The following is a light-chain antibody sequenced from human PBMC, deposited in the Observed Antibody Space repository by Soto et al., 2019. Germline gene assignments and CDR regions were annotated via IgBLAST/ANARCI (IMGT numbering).Light chain of an antibody. J-gene: IGKJ4*01. V-gene: IGKV1-39*01. Sequence: DIHMTQSPSTLSASVGDTVPITCRASQSISSSFLNWYQQKPGKAPKILIFSASSLQSGVPSRLSGSGSGTDLNLTISSLQPEDFATYYCQKSYSTPLTCGGGTKVDIK. CDR1: QSISSSF. CDR2: SAS. CDR3: QKSYSTPLT.